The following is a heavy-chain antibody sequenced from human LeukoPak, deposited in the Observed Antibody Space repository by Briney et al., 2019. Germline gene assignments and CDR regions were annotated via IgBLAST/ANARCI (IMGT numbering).Heavy chain of an antibody. D-gene: IGHD3-3*02. V-gene: IGHV4-59*01. CDR3: ARILEGSGAAFDI. CDR1: GGSLNKYY. J-gene: IGHJ3*02. CDR2: IHYTGIN. Sequence: SETLSLTCIVSGGSLNKYYWTCIRPPPGEGLEWIAYIHYTGINYYNPFLRSRVTISLDASKSQFSLKLNSVTAADTAFYFCARILEGSGAAFDIWGQGTMVSVSS.